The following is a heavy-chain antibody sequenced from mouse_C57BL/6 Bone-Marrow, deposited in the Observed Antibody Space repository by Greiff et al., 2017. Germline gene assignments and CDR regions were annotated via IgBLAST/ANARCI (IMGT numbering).Heavy chain of an antibody. D-gene: IGHD1-1*01. Sequence: LQQSGAELVRPGSSVKLSCKDSYFAFMASAMHWVKQRPGHGLAWIGSFTMYSDATEYSENFKGKATLTANTSSSTAYMELSSLTSEDSAVXYCARSNYGSSYAMDYWGQGTSVTVSS. J-gene: IGHJ4*01. CDR2: FTMYSDAT. CDR3: ARSNYGSSYAMDY. CDR1: YFAFMASA. V-gene: IGHV1-49*01.